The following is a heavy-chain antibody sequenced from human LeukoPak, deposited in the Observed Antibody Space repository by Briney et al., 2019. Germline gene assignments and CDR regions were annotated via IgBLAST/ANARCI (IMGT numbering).Heavy chain of an antibody. Sequence: GGSLRLSCAASGFTFSSYAMIWVRQAPGKGLEWVSSIGGSGGFTYYADSVKGRFTISRDNSKNTSYLQVNSLRAEDTAVYYCAKLEVATGTVDWGQGTLLTVSS. J-gene: IGHJ4*02. CDR1: GFTFSSYA. CDR3: AKLEVATGTVD. CDR2: IGGSGGFT. D-gene: IGHD6-13*01. V-gene: IGHV3-23*01.